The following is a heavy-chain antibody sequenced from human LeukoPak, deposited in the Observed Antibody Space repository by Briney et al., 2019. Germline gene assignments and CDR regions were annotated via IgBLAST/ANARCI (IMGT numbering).Heavy chain of an antibody. CDR1: GGSISSYY. CDR2: LYYSGST. Sequence: SETLSLTCTVSGGSISSYYWSWIRQPPGKGLEWIGYLYYSGSTNSNPSLKSRVTMSVDTSKNQFSLKLRSVTAADTAVYYCARGGSGISNAFDIWGQGTMVTVSS. D-gene: IGHD3-10*01. J-gene: IGHJ3*02. V-gene: IGHV4-59*01. CDR3: ARGGSGISNAFDI.